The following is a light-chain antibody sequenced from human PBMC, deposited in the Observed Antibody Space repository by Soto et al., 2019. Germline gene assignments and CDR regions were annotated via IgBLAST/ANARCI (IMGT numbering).Light chain of an antibody. CDR3: QQYYSFPFT. V-gene: IGKV1D-8*01. CDR2: SAS. CDR1: QDRKNY. Sequence: VISMTQAPSLLSASTGDRVTISCRMSQDRKNYLAWYQQRPGKAPALRIYSASTLQNGAPSRFSGSWSGTDFTLTISRLQSEDFATYYGQQYYSFPFTFGPGTKVDV. J-gene: IGKJ3*01.